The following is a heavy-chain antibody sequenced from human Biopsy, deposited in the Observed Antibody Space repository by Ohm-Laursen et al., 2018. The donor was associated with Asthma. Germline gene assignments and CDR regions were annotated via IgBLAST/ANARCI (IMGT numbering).Heavy chain of an antibody. CDR3: ARGDSSNWSHYYFDY. CDR2: IYSGGTS. Sequence: LSLTCTASGFAVSRDHMFWVRQAPGKGLEWVSVIYSGGTSHTADSVRGRFTISRDYSKNTLYLQMHSLRAEDTAVYYCARGDSSNWSHYYFDYWGQGTLVTVSS. CDR1: GFAVSRDH. D-gene: IGHD3-22*01. J-gene: IGHJ4*02. V-gene: IGHV3-53*01.